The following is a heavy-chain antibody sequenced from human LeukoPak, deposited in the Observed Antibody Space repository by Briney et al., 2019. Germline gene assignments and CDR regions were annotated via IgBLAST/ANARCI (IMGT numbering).Heavy chain of an antibody. D-gene: IGHD1-7*01. Sequence: SETLSLTCAVYGGSFSGYYWSWIRQPPGKGLEWIGEINHSGSTNYNLSLKSRVTISVDTSKNQFSLKLSSVTAADTAVYYCARVLTGTTYYFDYWGQGTLVTVSS. CDR3: ARVLTGTTYYFDY. V-gene: IGHV4-34*01. CDR2: INHSGST. J-gene: IGHJ4*02. CDR1: GGSFSGYY.